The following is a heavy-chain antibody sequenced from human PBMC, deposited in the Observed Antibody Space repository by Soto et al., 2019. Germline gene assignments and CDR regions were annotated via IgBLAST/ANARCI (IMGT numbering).Heavy chain of an antibody. CDR2: IWNDGSNK. D-gene: IGHD2-2*01. CDR1: GFTFSSYG. Sequence: PGGSLGLSCAASGFTFSSYGMHWVRQAPGKGLEWVAVIWNDGSNKFEADSVKGRFTISRDNSKSTLYMEMNSLRAEDTGVYYCTRDLSPLASGSSRNGMDVWGQGTTVTVSS. CDR3: TRDLSPLASGSSRNGMDV. V-gene: IGHV3-33*01. J-gene: IGHJ6*02.